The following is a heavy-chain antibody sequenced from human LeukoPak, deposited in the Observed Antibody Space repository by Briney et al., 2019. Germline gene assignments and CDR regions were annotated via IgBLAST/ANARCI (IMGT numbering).Heavy chain of an antibody. J-gene: IGHJ4*02. CDR2: ISYDGSNK. CDR3: ARDLDSGYGFGFDY. V-gene: IGHV3-30-3*01. D-gene: IGHD5-12*01. CDR1: GFTFSSYA. Sequence: HPGRSLRLSCAASGFTFSSYAMHWVSQAPGKGLEWVAVISYDGSNKYYADSVKGRFTISRDNSKNTLYLQMNSLRAEDTAVYYCARDLDSGYGFGFDYWGQGTLVTVSS.